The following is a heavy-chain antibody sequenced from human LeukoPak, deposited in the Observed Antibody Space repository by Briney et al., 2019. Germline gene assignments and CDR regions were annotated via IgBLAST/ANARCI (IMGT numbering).Heavy chain of an antibody. D-gene: IGHD1-26*01. Sequence: SETLSLTCAVSGVSITTTNWWSWVRQPPGKGLDWIGEVHLSRATNYNPSLESRVSMSVDKSKNHLSLEVTSVTAADTAIYYCTRESGAFSPFGFWGQGTLLTVSS. V-gene: IGHV4-4*02. CDR1: GVSITTTNW. CDR3: TRESGAFSPFGF. CDR2: VHLSRAT. J-gene: IGHJ4*02.